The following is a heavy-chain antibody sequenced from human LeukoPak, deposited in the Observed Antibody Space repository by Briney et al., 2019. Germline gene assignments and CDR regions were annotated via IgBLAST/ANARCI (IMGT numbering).Heavy chain of an antibody. Sequence: GGSLRLSCAASGFTFSNYGMHCVRQAPGKGLEWVANIKQDGSEKYYVDSVKGRFTISRDNAKNSLYLQMNSLRADDTAVYYCARWVYSSNWWYIDYWGQGTLITVSS. D-gene: IGHD6-13*01. V-gene: IGHV3-7*04. J-gene: IGHJ4*02. CDR1: GFTFSNYG. CDR2: IKQDGSEK. CDR3: ARWVYSSNWWYIDY.